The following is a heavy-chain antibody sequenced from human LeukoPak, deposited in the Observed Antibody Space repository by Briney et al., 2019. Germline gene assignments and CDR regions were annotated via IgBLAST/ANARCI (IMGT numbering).Heavy chain of an antibody. CDR3: AKGRSGYSPFDY. CDR1: GGSISSSSYY. D-gene: IGHD3-3*01. CDR2: IYYSGST. J-gene: IGHJ4*02. V-gene: IGHV4-39*07. Sequence: SETLSLTCTVSGGSISSSSYYWGWIRQPPGKGLEWIGSIYYSGSTYYNPSLKSRVTISVDTSKNQFSLKLSSVTAADTAVYYCAKGRSGYSPFDYWGQGTLVTVSS.